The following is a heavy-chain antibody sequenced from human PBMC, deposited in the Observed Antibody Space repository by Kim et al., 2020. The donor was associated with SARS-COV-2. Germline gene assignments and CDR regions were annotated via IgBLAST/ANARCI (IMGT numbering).Heavy chain of an antibody. V-gene: IGHV3-33*01. J-gene: IGHJ6*02. CDR3: ARAPIRVITDYYYGMDV. D-gene: IGHD3-22*01. CDR1: GFTFSSYG. CDR2: IWYDGSNK. Sequence: GGSLRLSCAASGFTFSSYGMHWVRQAPGKGLEWVAVIWYDGSNKYYADSVKGRFTISRDNSKNTLYLQMNSLRAEDTAVYYCARAPIRVITDYYYGMDVWGQGTTVTVSS.